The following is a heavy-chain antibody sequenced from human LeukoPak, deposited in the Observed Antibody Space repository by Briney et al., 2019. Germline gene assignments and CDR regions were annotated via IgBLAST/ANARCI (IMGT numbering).Heavy chain of an antibody. CDR1: GFTFSIYW. CDR2: ISSEGSST. V-gene: IGHV3-74*01. D-gene: IGHD3-16*01. Sequence: GGSLRLSCAASGFTFSIYWMHWVRQAPGKGLVWVSRISSEGSSTTYADSVKGRFTISRDNAKDTLYLQMNSLRAEDTAVYYCARGENTYIDYWGQGTLVTVSS. CDR3: ARGENTYIDY. J-gene: IGHJ4*02.